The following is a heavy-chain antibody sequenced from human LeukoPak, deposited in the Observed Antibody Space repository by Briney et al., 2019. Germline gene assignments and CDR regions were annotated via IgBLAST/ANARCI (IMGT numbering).Heavy chain of an antibody. CDR2: IIPIFGTA. V-gene: IGHV1-69*13. J-gene: IGHJ4*02. CDR1: GGTFSSYA. CDR3: AISTVVIPTPFDY. D-gene: IGHD4-23*01. Sequence: GASVKVSCKDSGGTFSSYAISWVRQAPGQGLEWMGGIIPIFGTANYAQKFQGRVTITADESTSTAYMELSSLRSEDTAVYYCAISTVVIPTPFDYWGQGTLVTVSS.